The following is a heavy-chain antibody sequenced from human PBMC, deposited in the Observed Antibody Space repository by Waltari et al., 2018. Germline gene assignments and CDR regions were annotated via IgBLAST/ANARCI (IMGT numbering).Heavy chain of an antibody. V-gene: IGHV4-38-2*01. Sequence: QVQLQESGPGLVKPSETLSLTCAVSGYSISSGYYWGWIRQPPGKGLEWIGSIYHSGSTYYNPSLKSRVTISVDTSKNQVSLKLSSVTAADTAVYYCARFSETLRPAYAFDIWGQGTMVTVSS. D-gene: IGHD6-25*01. CDR3: ARFSETLRPAYAFDI. CDR1: GYSISSGYY. J-gene: IGHJ3*02. CDR2: IYHSGST.